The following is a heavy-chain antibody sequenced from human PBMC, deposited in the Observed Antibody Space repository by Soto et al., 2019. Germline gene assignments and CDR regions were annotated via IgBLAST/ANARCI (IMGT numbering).Heavy chain of an antibody. Sequence: QVQLVQSGAEVKKPGALVKVSCKASGYTFTSYDINWVRQATGQGLEWMGWMNPNSGNTGYAQKFQGRVTLTRNTSISTAYMELSSLRSEDTAVYYCAREHSNSWRFDYWGQGTLVTVSS. D-gene: IGHD6-13*01. CDR1: GYTFTSYD. V-gene: IGHV1-8*01. J-gene: IGHJ4*02. CDR2: MNPNSGNT. CDR3: AREHSNSWRFDY.